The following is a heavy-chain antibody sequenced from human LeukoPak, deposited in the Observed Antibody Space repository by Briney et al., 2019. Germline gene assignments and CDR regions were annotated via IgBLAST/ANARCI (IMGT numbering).Heavy chain of an antibody. J-gene: IGHJ4*02. CDR1: GYTFTSYY. Sequence: ASVRVSCKASGYTFTSYYMHWVRQAPGQGLEWMGWIDPNSGGANYAQKFQVRVTMTRDTSISTAYMELRRLKSDDTAVYYCARAWIGYYGFDYWGQGTLVTVSS. CDR2: IDPNSGGA. V-gene: IGHV1-2*02. CDR3: ARAWIGYYGFDY. D-gene: IGHD3-10*01.